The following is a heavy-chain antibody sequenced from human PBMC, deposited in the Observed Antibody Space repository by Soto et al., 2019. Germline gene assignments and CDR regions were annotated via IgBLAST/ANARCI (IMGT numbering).Heavy chain of an antibody. CDR1: GYTFISYG. J-gene: IGHJ6*02. CDR2: ISAYNGNT. D-gene: IGHD4-17*01. Sequence: GASVKVSCKASGYTFISYGISWVRQAPGQGLEWMGWISAYNGNTNYAQKLQGRVTMTTDTSTSTAYMELRSLRSDDTAVYYCARVGEYGDYQAFDYYYYGMDVWGQGTTVTVSS. CDR3: ARVGEYGDYQAFDYYYYGMDV. V-gene: IGHV1-18*01.